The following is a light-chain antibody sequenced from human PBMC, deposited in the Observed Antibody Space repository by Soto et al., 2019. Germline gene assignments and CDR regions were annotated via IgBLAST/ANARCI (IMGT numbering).Light chain of an antibody. Sequence: IQMSQSPCSLSASVGGRVTITCRASQSISSYLNWYQQKPGKAPKLLIYAASSLQSGVPSRFSGSGSGTDFTFTISSLQPEDIATYYCQQYDNLPLTFGGGTKVDIK. CDR3: QQYDNLPLT. V-gene: IGKV1-33*01. J-gene: IGKJ4*01. CDR1: QSISSY. CDR2: AAS.